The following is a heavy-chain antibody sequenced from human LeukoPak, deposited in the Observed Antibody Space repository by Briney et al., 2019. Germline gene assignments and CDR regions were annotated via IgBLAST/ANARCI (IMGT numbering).Heavy chain of an antibody. Sequence: SETLSLTCAVYGGSFSGYYWSWIRQPPGKGLEWIGEINHSGSTNYNPSLKSRVTISVDTSKNQFSLKLSSVTAADTAVYYCARGGSRPKFRAYHGYMDVWGKGTTVTVSS. V-gene: IGHV4-34*01. CDR1: GGSFSGYY. J-gene: IGHJ6*03. CDR3: ARGGSRPKFRAYHGYMDV. D-gene: IGHD6-6*01. CDR2: INHSGST.